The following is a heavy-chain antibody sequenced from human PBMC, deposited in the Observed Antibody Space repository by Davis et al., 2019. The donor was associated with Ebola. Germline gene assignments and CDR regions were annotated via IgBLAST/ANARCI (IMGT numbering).Heavy chain of an antibody. D-gene: IGHD2-2*01. CDR3: AKDRLYCSSTSCPAYYYCYGMDV. CDR2: ISYDGSNK. CDR1: GFTFSSYC. V-gene: IGHV3-30*18. Sequence: GESLKIPCAASGFTFSSYCMHRVRQAPGQGLEWVAVISYDGSNKYYADSVKGRFTISRDNSKNTLYLQMNSLRAEDTAVYYCAKDRLYCSSTSCPAYYYCYGMDVWGQGTTVTVAS. J-gene: IGHJ6*02.